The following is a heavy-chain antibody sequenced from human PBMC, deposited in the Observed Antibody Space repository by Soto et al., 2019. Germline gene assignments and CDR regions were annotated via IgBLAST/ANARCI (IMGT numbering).Heavy chain of an antibody. CDR1: GDSVSSNSAA. CDR2: TYYRSKWYN. J-gene: IGHJ5*02. D-gene: IGHD3-22*01. CDR3: ARDHTLYYDSSGSPNWFDP. Sequence: SQTLSLTCAISGDSVSSNSAAWNWIRQSPSRGLEWLGRTYYRSKWYNDYAVSVKSRITINPDTSKNQFSLQLNSVTPEDTAVYYCARDHTLYYDSSGSPNWFDPWGQGTQVTVSS. V-gene: IGHV6-1*01.